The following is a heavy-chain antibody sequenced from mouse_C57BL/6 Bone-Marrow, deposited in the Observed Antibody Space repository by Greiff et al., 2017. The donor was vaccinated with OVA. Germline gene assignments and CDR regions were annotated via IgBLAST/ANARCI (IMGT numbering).Heavy chain of an antibody. Sequence: VQLQQSGAELARPGASVKLSCKASGYTFTSYGISWVKQRTGQGLEWIGEIYPRSGNTYYNEKFKGKATLTADKSSSTAYMELRSLTSEDSAVYFCARCAYYYGRSYFDYWGQGTTLTVSS. J-gene: IGHJ2*01. CDR2: IYPRSGNT. D-gene: IGHD1-1*01. CDR3: ARCAYYYGRSYFDY. CDR1: GYTFTSYG. V-gene: IGHV1-81*01.